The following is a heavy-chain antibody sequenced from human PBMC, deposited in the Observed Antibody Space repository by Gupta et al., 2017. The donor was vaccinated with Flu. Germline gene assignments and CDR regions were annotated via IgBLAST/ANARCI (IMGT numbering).Heavy chain of an antibody. Sequence: QMQLKESGPGLVKPSGTLSLTCAVSGVSINTSTWWAWVRQSPEKGLEWIGEIYHTGGTNYNTSLKSRVTISVDKSKNHFSLHLSSVTAADTAVYYCTNRGYSYGSYAGPGFDPWGQGTLVTVSS. CDR3: TNRGYSYGSYAGPGFDP. V-gene: IGHV4-4*02. D-gene: IGHD5-18*01. CDR2: IYHTGGT. CDR1: GVSINTSTW. J-gene: IGHJ5*02.